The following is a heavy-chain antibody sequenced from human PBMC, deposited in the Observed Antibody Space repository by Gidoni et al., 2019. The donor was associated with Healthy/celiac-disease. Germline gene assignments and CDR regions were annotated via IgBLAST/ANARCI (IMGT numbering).Heavy chain of an antibody. CDR1: GFTFRSYS. CDR2: ISSSSSYI. Sequence: EVQLVESGGGLVQPGGSLRLSCAASGFTFRSYSMNWVRQAPGKGLEWVSSISSSSSYIYYAGSVKGRFTISRDNTKNSLYLQMNSLRAEDTAVYYCARDRRIAVAGTVDYWGQGTLVTVSS. CDR3: ARDRRIAVAGTVDY. D-gene: IGHD6-19*01. V-gene: IGHV3-21*01. J-gene: IGHJ4*02.